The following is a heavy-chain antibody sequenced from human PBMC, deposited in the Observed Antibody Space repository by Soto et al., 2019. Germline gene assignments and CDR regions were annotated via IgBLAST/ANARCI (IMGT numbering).Heavy chain of an antibody. Sequence: QGQLLQSGDEVKTPGASVRVSCRASGYPFTSYGISWVRQAPGQGLEWVAWISAYNGKRDTAQKFQDRVTMTLDTSTDTAHMDLGDLTSADTAVYYCDRGRIVASIHDAFEIWGQGTKVTVSS. V-gene: IGHV1-18*01. CDR1: GYPFTSYG. CDR2: ISAYNGKR. CDR3: DRGRIVASIHDAFEI. D-gene: IGHD5-12*01. J-gene: IGHJ3*02.